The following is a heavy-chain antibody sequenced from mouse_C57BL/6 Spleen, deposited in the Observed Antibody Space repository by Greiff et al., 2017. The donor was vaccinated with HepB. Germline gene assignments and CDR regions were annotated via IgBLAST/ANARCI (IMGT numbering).Heavy chain of an antibody. D-gene: IGHD1-1*01. CDR1: GFTIKDYY. V-gene: IGHV14-2*01. CDR2: IDPEDGET. CDR3: ARVYYGSSYPWYFDV. J-gene: IGHJ1*03. Sequence: VQLQQSGAELVKPGASVKLSCTASGFTIKDYYMHWVKQRTEQGLEWIGRIDPEDGETKYAPKFQGKATITADTSSTTAYLQLSSLTSEDTAVYYCARVYYGSSYPWYFDVWGTGTTVTVSS.